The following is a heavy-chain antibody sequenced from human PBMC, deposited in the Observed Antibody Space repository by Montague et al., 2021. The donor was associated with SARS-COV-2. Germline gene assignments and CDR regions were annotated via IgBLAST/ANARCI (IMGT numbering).Heavy chain of an antibody. J-gene: IGHJ3*01. D-gene: IGHD3-22*01. V-gene: IGHV4-39*02. CDR3: ARPIHDNSPDRAFDV. CDR1: GDSITSSRYY. CDR2: IHYSEAT. Sequence: ETLSLTCTVSGDSITSSRYYWGWIRPPPGKGLVWIGCIHYSEATYYNPSLKSRLTISVDTSKNHFSLKLTSVTASDSAVYYCARPIHDNSPDRAFDVWGQGTMVTVSS.